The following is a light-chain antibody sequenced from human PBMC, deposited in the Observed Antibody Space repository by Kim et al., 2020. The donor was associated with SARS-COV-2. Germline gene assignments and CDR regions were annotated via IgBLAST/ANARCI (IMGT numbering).Light chain of an antibody. Sequence: LSLAAGESATRSCRASQSVSSGYLDWYPQKPGQAPRLLIYGASSGVTGIPDRFSGSGYGTDFTLTISSLDPEDFAVYYCQQYGPSFGPGTKVDIK. CDR2: GAS. J-gene: IGKJ3*01. CDR1: QSVSSGY. CDR3: QQYGPS. V-gene: IGKV3-20*01.